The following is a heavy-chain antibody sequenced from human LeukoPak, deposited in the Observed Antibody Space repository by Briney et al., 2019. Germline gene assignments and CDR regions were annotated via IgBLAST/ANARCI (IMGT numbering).Heavy chain of an antibody. CDR1: GFTFSSYG. CDR2: ISYDGSNK. V-gene: IGHV3-30*18. J-gene: IGHJ4*02. CDR3: AKDPGDGYNYYYSDY. D-gene: IGHD5-24*01. Sequence: PGGSLRLSCAASGFTFSSYGMHWVRQAPGKGLEWVAVISYDGSNKYYADSVKGRFTISRDNSKNTLFLQMNSLRAEDTAVYYCAKDPGDGYNYYYSDYWRQGTLVTVSS.